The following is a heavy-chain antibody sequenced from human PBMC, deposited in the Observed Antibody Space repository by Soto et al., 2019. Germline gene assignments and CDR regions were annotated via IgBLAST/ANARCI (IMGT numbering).Heavy chain of an antibody. V-gene: IGHV1-2*02. CDR2: INPNSGGT. D-gene: IGHD6-13*01. J-gene: IGHJ6*02. CDR1: GYTFTGYY. CDR3: ARDDSSSYYTGKDYYYRMDV. Sequence: ASVKVSFKASGYTFTGYYMHWVRQAPGQGLEWMGWINPNSGGTNYAQKFQGRVTMTRDTSISTAYMELSRLRSDDTAVYYCARDDSSSYYTGKDYYYRMDVWGQGTTVTVSS.